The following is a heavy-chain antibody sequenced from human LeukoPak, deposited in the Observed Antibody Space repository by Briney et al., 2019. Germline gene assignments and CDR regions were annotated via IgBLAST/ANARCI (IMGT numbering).Heavy chain of an antibody. CDR2: INTNTGSP. Sequence: ASVKVSCTASGYTFTSYYMHWVRQAPGQGLEWMGWINTNTGSPTYAQGFTGRFVFSLDTSVSTAYLQISSLKAEDTAVYSCARGYSYGSPSEAYYFDYWGQGTLVTVSS. J-gene: IGHJ4*02. V-gene: IGHV7-4-1*02. CDR3: ARGYSYGSPSEAYYFDY. CDR1: GYTFTSYY. D-gene: IGHD5-18*01.